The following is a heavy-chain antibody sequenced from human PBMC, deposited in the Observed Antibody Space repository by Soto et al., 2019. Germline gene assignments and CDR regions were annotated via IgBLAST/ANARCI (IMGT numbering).Heavy chain of an antibody. CDR2: ISGTGGST. CDR3: AKAHSGLGFDYGDYFGY. CDR1: GFTFSTYA. J-gene: IGHJ4*02. V-gene: IGHV3-23*01. Sequence: GGSLRLSCAASGFTFSTYAMSWVRQAPGKGLEWVSVISGTGGSTYYADSVKGRFTISRDNSKNTLYLQMNSLRAEDTAVYYCAKAHSGLGFDYGDYFGYWGQGTLVTVSS. D-gene: IGHD4-17*01.